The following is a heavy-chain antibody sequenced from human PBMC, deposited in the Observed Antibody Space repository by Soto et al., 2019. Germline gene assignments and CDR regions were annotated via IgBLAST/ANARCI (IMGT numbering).Heavy chain of an antibody. D-gene: IGHD2-2*01. V-gene: IGHV4-59*01. CDR1: GGSISSYY. CDR2: IYYTGST. Sequence: PSETLSLTCTVSGGSISSYYWSWIRQPPGKGLEWIGNIYYTGSTSYNPSLKSRVTISLDTSKNQFSLKVNSVTAADTAVYYCARGEGAAPGILPAARNWFDPWGQGTMVTVSS. CDR3: ARGEGAAPGILPAARNWFDP. J-gene: IGHJ5*02.